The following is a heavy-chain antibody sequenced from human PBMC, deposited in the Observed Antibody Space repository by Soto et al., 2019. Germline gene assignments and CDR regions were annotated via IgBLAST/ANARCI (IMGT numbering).Heavy chain of an antibody. Sequence: SETLSLTCTVSGGSISSGGYYWSWIRQHPGKGLEWIGYIYYSGSTYYNPSLKSRVTISVDTSKNQFSLKLSSVTAADTAVYYCARDVGGNSDFWGQGTRVTVSS. V-gene: IGHV4-31*03. J-gene: IGHJ4*02. CDR3: ARDVGGNSDF. CDR1: GGSISSGGYY. CDR2: IYYSGST. D-gene: IGHD2-21*02.